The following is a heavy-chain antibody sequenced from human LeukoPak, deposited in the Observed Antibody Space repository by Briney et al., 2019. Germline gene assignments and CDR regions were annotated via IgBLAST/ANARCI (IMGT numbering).Heavy chain of an antibody. CDR1: GESFSGYS. CDR2: IKHSGST. Sequence: SETLSLTCAVYGESFSGYSWSWIRQPPGKGLEFIGEIKHSGSTNYNPSLKSPVTISVDTSKNQFSLNLSSVTAADTAVYYCHQRVLDDYYGMDVWGQGTTVTV. V-gene: IGHV4-34*01. CDR3: HQRVLDDYYGMDV. J-gene: IGHJ6*02.